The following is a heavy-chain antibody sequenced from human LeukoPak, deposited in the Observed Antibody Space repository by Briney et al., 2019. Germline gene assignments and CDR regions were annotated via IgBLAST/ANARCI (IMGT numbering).Heavy chain of an antibody. CDR1: GFTFDSHA. D-gene: IGHD3-10*01. CDR2: VTGTGGNT. V-gene: IGHV3-23*01. Sequence: GGSLRLSCEGSGFTFDSHAMSWVRQSPGKGLEWASAVTGTGGNTYHADSVKDRFTISRDNSKNTVYLQMNSLRAEDTAIYYCAKVHGSGSYRFDFWGQGTLVTVSS. J-gene: IGHJ4*02. CDR3: AKVHGSGSYRFDF.